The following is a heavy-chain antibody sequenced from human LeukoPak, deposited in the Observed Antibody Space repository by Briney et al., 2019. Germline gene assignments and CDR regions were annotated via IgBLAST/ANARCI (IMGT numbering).Heavy chain of an antibody. Sequence: ASVKVSCKASGYTFTSYDINWVRQATGQGLEWLGWMNPNSGNTGYAQNFQGRVTMTRDTSIDTAYMELTSLRYEDTAVYYWARDYYGSKSSSFDPWGQGTLVTVSS. D-gene: IGHD3-10*01. CDR2: MNPNSGNT. CDR3: ARDYYGSKSSSFDP. V-gene: IGHV1-8*01. CDR1: GYTFTSYD. J-gene: IGHJ5*02.